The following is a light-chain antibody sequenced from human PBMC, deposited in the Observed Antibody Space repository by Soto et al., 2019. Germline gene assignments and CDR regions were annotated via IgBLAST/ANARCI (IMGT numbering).Light chain of an antibody. CDR3: QQAKSLPYT. V-gene: IGKV1-12*01. CDR2: GAF. Sequence: DIQMTQSPSSVSVSVGDRVIITCRASQEIDRWLAWYQQRPAKAPKLLLYGAFNLQSGVPSRFSGSGSGTDYTLTISSLQPEDFATYYCQQAKSLPYTFGQGTKLEIK. CDR1: QEIDRW. J-gene: IGKJ2*01.